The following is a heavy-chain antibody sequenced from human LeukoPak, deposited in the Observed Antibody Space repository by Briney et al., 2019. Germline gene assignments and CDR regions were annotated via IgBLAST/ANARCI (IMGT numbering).Heavy chain of an antibody. CDR3: AKRALDY. J-gene: IGHJ4*02. Sequence: TGRSLRLSCAASGFTFSSYGMHWVRQAPGKGLEWVAVISYDGSNKYYADSVKGRFTISRDNSKNTLYLQMNSLGAEDTAVYYCAKRALDYWGQGTLVTVSS. V-gene: IGHV3-30*18. CDR2: ISYDGSNK. CDR1: GFTFSSYG.